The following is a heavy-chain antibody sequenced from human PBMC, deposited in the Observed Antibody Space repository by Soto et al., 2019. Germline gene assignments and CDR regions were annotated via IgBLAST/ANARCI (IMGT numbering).Heavy chain of an antibody. CDR3: ARQGGEYNTMSDY. J-gene: IGHJ4*02. V-gene: IGHV5-51*01. CDR1: GYTFSKYW. D-gene: IGHD3-10*01. CDR2: IYPGDSDA. Sequence: GESLKISCKGSGYTFSKYWIGWVRQTPGKGLEWRGMIYPGDSDARYSPSFEGQVTFSVEKSINTAYLQWNSLKASDTAMYYCARQGGEYNTMSDYWGQGTLVTVSS.